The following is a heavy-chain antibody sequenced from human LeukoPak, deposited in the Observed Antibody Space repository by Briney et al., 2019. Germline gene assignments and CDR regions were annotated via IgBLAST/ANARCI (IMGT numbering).Heavy chain of an antibody. Sequence: ASVKVSCKASGGTFSSYAISWVRQAPGQGLEWMGGIIPIFGTANYAQKFQGRVTITADESTSTAYMELSSLRSEDTAVYYCARLTDAAGYYDSSGYQDYWGQGTLVTVSS. J-gene: IGHJ4*02. D-gene: IGHD3-22*01. CDR1: GGTFSSYA. CDR2: IIPIFGTA. V-gene: IGHV1-69*13. CDR3: ARLTDAAGYYDSSGYQDY.